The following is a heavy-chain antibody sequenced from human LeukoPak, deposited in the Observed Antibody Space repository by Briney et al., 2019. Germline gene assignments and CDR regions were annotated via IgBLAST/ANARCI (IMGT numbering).Heavy chain of an antibody. V-gene: IGHV3-53*04. CDR2: IYADGYT. CDR1: GISVNNDY. J-gene: IGHJ3*01. Sequence: SGGSLRLSCAASGISVNNDYMSWVRQAPGKGLEWVSAIYADGYTRDAASVKGRFSISRHNSKNTVYLQMDNLRPEDTAVYYCARDRRGEKDFDVWGPGTMVTVSS. CDR3: ARDRRGEKDFDV.